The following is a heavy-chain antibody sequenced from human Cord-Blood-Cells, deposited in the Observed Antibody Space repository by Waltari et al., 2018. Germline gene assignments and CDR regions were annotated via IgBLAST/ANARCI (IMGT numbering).Heavy chain of an antibody. Sequence: QVQLVQSGAEVKKPGSSVKDSCKASGGPFSSDAISRGRRAPGQGLEWMGGIIPIFGTANYAQKFQGRVTITADESTSTAYMELSSLRSEDMAVYYCARDQGGAYCGGDCYFAYWGQGTLVTVSS. CDR3: ARDQGGAYCGGDCYFAY. CDR2: IIPIFGTA. D-gene: IGHD2-21*02. CDR1: GGPFSSDA. J-gene: IGHJ4*02. V-gene: IGHV1-69*01.